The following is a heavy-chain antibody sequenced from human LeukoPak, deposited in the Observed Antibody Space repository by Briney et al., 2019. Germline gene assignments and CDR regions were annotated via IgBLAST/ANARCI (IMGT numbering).Heavy chain of an antibody. CDR2: IIPILGIA. Sequence: ASVKVSCKASGDTFSSYTINWVRPAPGQGLEWMGRIIPILGIANYAQKFQGRVTITADKSTSTAYMELSSLRSEDTAVYYCARGSTMVRGPGDYYYYGMDVWGQGTTFTVSS. CDR1: GDTFSSYT. D-gene: IGHD3-10*01. CDR3: ARGSTMVRGPGDYYYYGMDV. V-gene: IGHV1-69*02. J-gene: IGHJ6*02.